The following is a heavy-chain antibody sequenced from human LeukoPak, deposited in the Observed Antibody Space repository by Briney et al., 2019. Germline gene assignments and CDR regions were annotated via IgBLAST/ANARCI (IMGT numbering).Heavy chain of an antibody. CDR3: ARGYGGYVDY. CDR2: IYISGST. J-gene: IGHJ4*02. Sequence: SETLSLTCSVSGGSMSSGSYHWGWIRQPAGKGLESIGRIYISGSTHYNPSLKSRVTISVDTSKNQFSLQPTSVTAADTAVYYCARGYGGYVDYWGQGTLVTVSS. V-gene: IGHV4-61*02. CDR1: GGSMSSGSYH. D-gene: IGHD4-23*01.